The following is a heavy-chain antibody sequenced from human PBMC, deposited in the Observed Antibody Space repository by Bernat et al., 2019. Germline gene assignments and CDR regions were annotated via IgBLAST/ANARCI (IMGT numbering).Heavy chain of an antibody. CDR1: GFTFSSYG. Sequence: QVQLVESGGGVVQPGSSLRLSCAASGFTFSSYGMHWVRQAPGKGLEWVAVISYDGSNKYYADSVKGRFTISRDNSKNTLYLQMNSLRAEDTAVYYCAKEGPSSSWYFLVDYWGQGTLVTVSS. D-gene: IGHD6-13*01. V-gene: IGHV3-30*18. J-gene: IGHJ4*02. CDR2: ISYDGSNK. CDR3: AKEGPSSSWYFLVDY.